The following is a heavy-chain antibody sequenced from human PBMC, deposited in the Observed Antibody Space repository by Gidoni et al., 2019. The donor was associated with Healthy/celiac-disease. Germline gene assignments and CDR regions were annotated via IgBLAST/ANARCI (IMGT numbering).Heavy chain of an antibody. CDR1: GYTFTSYY. J-gene: IGHJ5*02. CDR3: ARGGVRIGQLVRFPKNWFDP. D-gene: IGHD6-6*01. CDR2: INPSGGST. Sequence: QVQLVQSGAEVKKPGASVKVSCKASGYTFTSYYMHWVRQAPGQGLEWMGIINPSGGSTSYAQKFQGRVTMTRDTSTSTVYMELSSLRSEDTAVYYCARGGVRIGQLVRFPKNWFDPWGQGTLVTVSS. V-gene: IGHV1-46*01.